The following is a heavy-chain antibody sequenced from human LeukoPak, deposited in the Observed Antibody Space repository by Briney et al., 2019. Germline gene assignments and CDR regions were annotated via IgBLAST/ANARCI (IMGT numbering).Heavy chain of an antibody. Sequence: GGSLRLSCAASGFTFSSYEMNWVRQAPGKGLEWVSYISSSGSTIYYADSVKGRFTISRDNAKNSLYLQMNSLRAEDTAVYYCARIGLMIVEDGLDYWGQGTLVTVSS. CDR3: ARIGLMIVEDGLDY. D-gene: IGHD3-22*01. V-gene: IGHV3-48*03. CDR1: GFTFSSYE. CDR2: ISSSGSTI. J-gene: IGHJ4*02.